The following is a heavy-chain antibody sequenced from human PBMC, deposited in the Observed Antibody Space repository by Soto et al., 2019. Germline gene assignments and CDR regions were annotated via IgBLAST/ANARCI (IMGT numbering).Heavy chain of an antibody. Sequence: ASVKVSCKASGYTFTSYDINCVRQATGQGLEWMGWMNPNSGNTGYAQKFQGRVTMTRNTSISTAYMELSSLRSEDTAVYYCARPRTGTLSIFDYWGQGTLVTVSS. D-gene: IGHD1-1*01. J-gene: IGHJ4*02. CDR1: GYTFTSYD. CDR3: ARPRTGTLSIFDY. V-gene: IGHV1-8*01. CDR2: MNPNSGNT.